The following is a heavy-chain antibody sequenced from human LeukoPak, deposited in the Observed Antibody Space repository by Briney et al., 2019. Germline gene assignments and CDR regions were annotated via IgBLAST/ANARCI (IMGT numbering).Heavy chain of an antibody. J-gene: IGHJ6*03. V-gene: IGHV3-21*01. D-gene: IGHD2-2*01. CDR2: ISSSSSYI. CDR1: GFTFSSYS. CDR3: ARDRGVVVVPAANYYYYYMDV. Sequence: GGSLRLSCAASGFTFSSYSMNWVRQAPGKGLEWVSSISSSSSYIYYADSVKGRFTISRDNAKNSLYLQMNSLRAEDTAVYYCARDRGVVVVPAANYYYYYMDVWGKGTTVTVSS.